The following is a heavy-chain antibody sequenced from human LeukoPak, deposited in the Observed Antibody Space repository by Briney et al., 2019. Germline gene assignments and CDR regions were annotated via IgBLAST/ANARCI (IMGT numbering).Heavy chain of an antibody. CDR1: GGSISIGGYY. CDR2: IYSDGSS. CDR3: ARVIRRDPYNYDGFDI. V-gene: IGHV4-61*02. J-gene: IGHJ3*02. D-gene: IGHD5-24*01. Sequence: SQTLSLTCTVSGGSISIGGYYWSWIRQPAGKGLEWIGRIYSDGSSNCSPSLKSRVTISIDTSKNQFSLNLSSVTAADTAAYYCARVIRRDPYNYDGFDIWGQGTMVTVSS.